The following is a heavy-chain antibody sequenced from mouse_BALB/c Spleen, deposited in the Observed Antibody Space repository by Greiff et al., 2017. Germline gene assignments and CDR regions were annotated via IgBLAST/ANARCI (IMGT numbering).Heavy chain of an antibody. CDR3: ARGMITTSFAY. CDR2: IWSGGST. J-gene: IGHJ3*01. Sequence: VKLQESGPGLVQPSQSLSITCTVSGFSLTSYGVHWVRQSPGKGLEWLGVIWSGGSTDYNAAFISRLSISKDNSKSQVFFKMNSLQANDTAIYYCARGMITTSFAYWGQGTLVTVSA. CDR1: GFSLTSYG. V-gene: IGHV2-2*02. D-gene: IGHD2-4*01.